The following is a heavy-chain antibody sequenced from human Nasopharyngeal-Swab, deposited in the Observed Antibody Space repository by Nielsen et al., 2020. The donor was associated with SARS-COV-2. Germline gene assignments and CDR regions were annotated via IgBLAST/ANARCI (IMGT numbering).Heavy chain of an antibody. CDR2: IILIFGTA. J-gene: IGHJ4*02. CDR3: ARGRSSGWYYFDY. Sequence: SVKVSCKASGGTFSNLAISWVRQAPGQGLEWMGGIILIFGTANYAQKLQGRVTITADESTSTAYMELSSLRSDDTAVYYCARGRSSGWYYFDYWGQGTLVTVSS. D-gene: IGHD6-19*01. CDR1: GGTFSNLA. V-gene: IGHV1-69*13.